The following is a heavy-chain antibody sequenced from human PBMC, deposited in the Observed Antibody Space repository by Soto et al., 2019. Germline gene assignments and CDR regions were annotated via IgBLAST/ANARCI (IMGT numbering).Heavy chain of an antibody. D-gene: IGHD2-21*02. CDR3: ARLSFSDALDV. V-gene: IGHV1-3*02. J-gene: IGHJ6*02. Sequence: QARLVQSGAEVRTPGASAKISCTASGYSFRSHGIQWVRQAAGQRLEWVGWSNGGNGFTKYSQEVQDRVSITRDTAASTVHMELRSLTSDDTAVYFCARLSFSDALDVWGQGTTVTVSS. CDR2: SNGGNGFT. CDR1: GYSFRSHG.